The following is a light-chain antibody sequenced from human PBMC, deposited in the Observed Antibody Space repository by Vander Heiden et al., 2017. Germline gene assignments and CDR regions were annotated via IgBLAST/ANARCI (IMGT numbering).Light chain of an antibody. J-gene: IGLJ2*01. CDR3: NSRDSSGNHHV. CDR2: GKN. Sequence: SSELTQDPAVSVALGQTVRITCQGDSLRSYYASWYQQKPGQAPVLVIYGKNNRPSGIPDRFSGSSSGNTASLTITGAQAEDEADYYCNSRDSSGNHHVFGGGTKLT. CDR1: SLRSYY. V-gene: IGLV3-19*01.